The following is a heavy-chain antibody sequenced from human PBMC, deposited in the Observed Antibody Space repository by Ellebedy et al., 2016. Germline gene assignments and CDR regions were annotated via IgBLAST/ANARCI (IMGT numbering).Heavy chain of an antibody. CDR3: ARRVGLDF. D-gene: IGHD1-26*01. CDR2: LYSGGST. Sequence: GESLKISCAASGFIVSSNYMSWVRQAPGKGLEWVSVLYSGGSTFYADSVKGRFTISRDNSKNTLYLQMNNLRAEDTAVYYCARRVGLDFWGQGTLVTVSS. CDR1: GFIVSSNY. J-gene: IGHJ4*02. V-gene: IGHV3-66*01.